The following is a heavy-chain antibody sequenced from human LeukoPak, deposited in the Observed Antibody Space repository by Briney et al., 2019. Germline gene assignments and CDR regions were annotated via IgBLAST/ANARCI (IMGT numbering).Heavy chain of an antibody. D-gene: IGHD3-16*02. Sequence: GSLRLSCAASGFTFSSYSMNWVRQPPGKGLEWIGEINHSGSTNYNPSLKSRVTISVDTSKNQFSLKLSSVTAADTAVYYCARGGHYDYVWGSYRYPFDYWGQGTLVTVSS. CDR1: GFTFSSYS. J-gene: IGHJ4*02. V-gene: IGHV4-34*01. CDR3: ARGGHYDYVWGSYRYPFDY. CDR2: INHSGST.